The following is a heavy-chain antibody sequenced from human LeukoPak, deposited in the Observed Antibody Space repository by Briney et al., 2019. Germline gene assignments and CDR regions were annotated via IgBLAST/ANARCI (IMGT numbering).Heavy chain of an antibody. CDR1: GFTVSSNY. D-gene: IGHD6-13*01. CDR3: AKDDQQLAKNPFDY. Sequence: GGSLRLSCAASGFTVSSNYMSWVRQAPGKGLEWVSVIYSGGSTYYAGSVKGRFTISRDNSKNTLYLQMNSLRAEDTAVYYCAKDDQQLAKNPFDYWGQGTLVTVSS. CDR2: IYSGGST. J-gene: IGHJ4*02. V-gene: IGHV3-66*01.